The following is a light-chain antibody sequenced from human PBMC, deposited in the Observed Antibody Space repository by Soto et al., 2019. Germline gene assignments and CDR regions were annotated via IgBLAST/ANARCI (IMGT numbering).Light chain of an antibody. CDR3: GTWDSSLSFGV. Sequence: QSVLTQPASMSAAPGQTVSISCSGSSSNIGNNYVSWYQQFPRTAPKLLIYENNKRPSGIPDRFSGSKSGTSATLGITGLQAGDEAYYYCGTWDSSLSFGVFGGGTKLTVL. J-gene: IGLJ3*02. CDR1: SSNIGNNY. CDR2: ENN. V-gene: IGLV1-51*01.